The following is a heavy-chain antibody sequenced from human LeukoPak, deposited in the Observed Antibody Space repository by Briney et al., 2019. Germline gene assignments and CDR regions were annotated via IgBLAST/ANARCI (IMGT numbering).Heavy chain of an antibody. V-gene: IGHV4-39*07. D-gene: IGHD5-18*01. Sequence: PSETLSLTCRVSGVSISSGSNYWGWIRQPPGKTLEWIGSIYSSGSTYYNSSLKSRVIILIDTAKNHFSLNMSSVTAADTAVYYCATFDVDTAMDAFDIWGQGTMVTVSS. CDR1: GVSISSGSNY. CDR3: ATFDVDTAMDAFDI. J-gene: IGHJ3*02. CDR2: IYSSGST.